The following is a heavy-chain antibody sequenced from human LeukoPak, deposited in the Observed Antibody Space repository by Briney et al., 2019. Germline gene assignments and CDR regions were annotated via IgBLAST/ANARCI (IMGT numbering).Heavy chain of an antibody. CDR1: GFTFSSYW. J-gene: IGHJ5*02. Sequence: HPGGSLRLSCAASGFTFSSYWMSWVRQAPGKGLEWVAVISYDGSNKYYADSVKGRFTISRDNSKNTLCLQMNSLRAEDTAVYYCARGNRLSWYGGNWFDPWAREPWSPSPQ. CDR3: ARGNRLSWYGGNWFDP. CDR2: ISYDGSNK. V-gene: IGHV3-30-3*01. D-gene: IGHD6-13*01.